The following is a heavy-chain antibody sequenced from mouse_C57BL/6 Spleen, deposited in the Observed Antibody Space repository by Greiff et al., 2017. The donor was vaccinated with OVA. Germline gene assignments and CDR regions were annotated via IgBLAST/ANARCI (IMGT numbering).Heavy chain of an antibody. CDR3: TRNYFYAMDY. D-gene: IGHD1-1*02. CDR1: GYTFTDYE. J-gene: IGHJ4*01. Sequence: KQSGAELVRPGASVTLSCKASGYTFTDYEMHWVKQTPVHGLEWIGAIDPETGGTAYNQKFKGKAILTADKSSSTAYMELRSLTSEDSAVYYCTRNYFYAMDYWGQGTSVTVSS. V-gene: IGHV1-15*01. CDR2: IDPETGGT.